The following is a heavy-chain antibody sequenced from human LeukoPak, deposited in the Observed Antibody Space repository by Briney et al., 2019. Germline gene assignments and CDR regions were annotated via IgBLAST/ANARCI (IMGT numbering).Heavy chain of an antibody. CDR2: ISSSSSYI. J-gene: IGHJ4*02. D-gene: IGHD6-19*01. Sequence: KSGGSLRLSCAASGFTFSSYSMNWVRQAPGKGLEWVSSISSSSSYIYYADSVKGRFTISRDNAKNSLYLQMNSLRAEDTAVYYCARSVLGAVAGYLDYWGQGTLVTVSS. V-gene: IGHV3-21*01. CDR1: GFTFSSYS. CDR3: ARSVLGAVAGYLDY.